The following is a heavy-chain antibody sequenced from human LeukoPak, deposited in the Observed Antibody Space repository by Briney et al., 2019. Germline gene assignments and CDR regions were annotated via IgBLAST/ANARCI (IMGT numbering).Heavy chain of an antibody. CDR1: GYTFTSYA. D-gene: IGHD5-18*01. V-gene: IGHV1-3*01. Sequence: ASVKVSCKASGYTFTSYAMHWVRQAPGQRLEWMGWINAGNGNTKYSQKFQGRVTITRDTSASTAYMELSSLRSEDTAVYYCARERLSDRDTATAKGLVWFDPWGQGTLLTVSS. CDR3: ARERLSDRDTATAKGLVWFDP. CDR2: INAGNGNT. J-gene: IGHJ5*02.